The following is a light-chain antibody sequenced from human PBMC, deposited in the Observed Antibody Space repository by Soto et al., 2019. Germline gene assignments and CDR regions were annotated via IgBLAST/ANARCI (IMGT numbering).Light chain of an antibody. CDR2: KAS. CDR1: QSISSW. V-gene: IGKV1-5*03. CDR3: QQSYSTLTWT. J-gene: IGKJ1*01. Sequence: DIQMTQSPSTLSASVGDRVTITCRASQSISSWLAWYQQKPGQAPKLLIYKASTLQSGVPSRFSGSGSGTDFTLTISSLQPEDFATYYCQQSYSTLTWTFGQGTKVEIK.